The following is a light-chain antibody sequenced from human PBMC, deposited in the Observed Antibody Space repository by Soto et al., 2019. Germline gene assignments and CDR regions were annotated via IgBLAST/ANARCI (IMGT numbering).Light chain of an antibody. CDR2: LEGSGSY. J-gene: IGLJ2*01. CDR3: ETWDTNVVV. V-gene: IGLV4-60*02. CDR1: SGHSTYI. Sequence: QSALTQSSSASASLGSSVKLTCTLSSGHSTYIIAWHQQQPGKAPRYLMKLEGSGSYNKGSGIPDRFSGSSSGADRYLTISSLQFEDEADYYCETWDTNVVVFGGGTKLTVL.